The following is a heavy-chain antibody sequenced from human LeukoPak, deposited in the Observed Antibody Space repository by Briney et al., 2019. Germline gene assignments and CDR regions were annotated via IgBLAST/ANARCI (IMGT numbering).Heavy chain of an antibody. CDR1: GGTFSSYA. J-gene: IGHJ6*03. CDR2: IIPILGIA. D-gene: IGHD2-2*01. Sequence: EASVKVSCKASGGTFSSYAISWVRQAPGQGLEWMGRIIPILGIANYAQKFQGRVTITADKSTSTAYMELSSLRSEDTAVYYCASYEYCSSTSCSQGSYYYYYYMDVCGKGTTVTVSS. CDR3: ASYEYCSSTSCSQGSYYYYYYMDV. V-gene: IGHV1-69*04.